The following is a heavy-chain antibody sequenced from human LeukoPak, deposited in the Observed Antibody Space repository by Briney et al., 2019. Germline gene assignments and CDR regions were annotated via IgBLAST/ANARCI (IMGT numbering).Heavy chain of an antibody. V-gene: IGHV4-31*03. CDR2: IYYSGST. CDR1: GGSISSGGYY. Sequence: SETLSLTCTVSGGSISSGGYYWSWIRQHPGKGLEWIGYIYYSGSTYYNPSLKSRVTISVDTSKNQFSLKLSSVIAADTAVYYCARAATVTSVYFDYWGQGTLVTVSS. J-gene: IGHJ4*02. D-gene: IGHD4-11*01. CDR3: ARAATVTSVYFDY.